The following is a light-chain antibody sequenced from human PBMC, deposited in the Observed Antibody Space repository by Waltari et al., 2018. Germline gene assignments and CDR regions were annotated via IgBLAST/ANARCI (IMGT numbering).Light chain of an antibody. CDR2: QDS. V-gene: IGLV3-27*01. CDR1: MLPKKY. Sequence: SSELTQPSSVSVSPGQPARITCSGDMLPKKYTRWFQQKPGQAPVLVLYQDSARPSGIPERFSGYSSGTTVTVTISGAQVEDEADYYCYSTTDNNLGVFGPGTRVTV. CDR3: YSTTDNNLGV. J-gene: IGLJ1*01.